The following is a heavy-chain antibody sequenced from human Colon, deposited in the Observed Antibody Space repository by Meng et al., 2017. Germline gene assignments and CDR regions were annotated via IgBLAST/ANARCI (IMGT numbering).Heavy chain of an antibody. V-gene: IGHV4-39*07. Sequence: SETLSLTCYVSGGPISGGTYFWAWIRQPPGKGLDYIGSVSYNGLTYYNPSRKSRVTLLEDTPTNQLSLRLTAVTAADTAVYYCARGSGKGIDFWGQGRLVTVSS. J-gene: IGHJ4*02. D-gene: IGHD3-10*01. CDR2: VSYNGLT. CDR1: GGPISGGTYF. CDR3: ARGSGKGIDF.